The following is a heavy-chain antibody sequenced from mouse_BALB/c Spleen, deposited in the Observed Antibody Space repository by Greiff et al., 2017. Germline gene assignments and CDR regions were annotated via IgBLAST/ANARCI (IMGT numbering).Heavy chain of an antibody. V-gene: IGHV2-2*02. D-gene: IGHD2-2*01. Sequence: QVQLKESGPGLVQPSQSLSITCTVSGFSLTSYGVHWVRQSPGKGLEWLGVIWSGGSTDYNAAFISRLSISKDNSKSQVFFKMNSLQANDTAINYCARIDGYDVGAMDYWGQGTSVTVSS. J-gene: IGHJ4*01. CDR3: ARIDGYDVGAMDY. CDR2: IWSGGST. CDR1: GFSLTSYG.